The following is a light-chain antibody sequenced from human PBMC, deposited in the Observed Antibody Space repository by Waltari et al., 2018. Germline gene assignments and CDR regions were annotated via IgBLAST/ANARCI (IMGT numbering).Light chain of an antibody. CDR1: STDVGNYNF. V-gene: IGLV2-11*01. Sequence: QSALTQPRSVSGSHGQSVTISCSGTSTDVGNYNFVSWYHQHPGNAPTLMIYDVVKRPSGVPDRFSGSKSGNTASLTISGLQTEDEADYYCCSYAGSYTFVFGGGTQLTVL. CDR2: DVV. J-gene: IGLJ7*01. CDR3: CSYAGSYTFV.